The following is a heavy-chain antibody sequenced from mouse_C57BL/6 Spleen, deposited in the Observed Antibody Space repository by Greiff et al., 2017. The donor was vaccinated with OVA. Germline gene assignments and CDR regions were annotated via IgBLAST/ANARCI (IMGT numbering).Heavy chain of an antibody. V-gene: IGHV5-4*01. CDR1: GFTFSSYA. J-gene: IGHJ4*01. Sequence: DVQLVESGGGLVKPGGSLKLSCAASGFTFSSYAMSWVRQTPEKRLEWVATISDGGSYTYYPDNVKGRFTFSRDNAKNNLYLQMSHLKSEDTAMYYCASYSNYVGAMDYWGQGTSVTVSS. CDR3: ASYSNYVGAMDY. D-gene: IGHD2-5*01. CDR2: ISDGGSYT.